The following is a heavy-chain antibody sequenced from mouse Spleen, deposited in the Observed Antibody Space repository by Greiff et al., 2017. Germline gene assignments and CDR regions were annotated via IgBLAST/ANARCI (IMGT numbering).Heavy chain of an antibody. V-gene: IGHV15-2*01. D-gene: IGHD1-1*01. Sequence: VQLQQSGSELRSPGSSVKLSCKDFDSEVFPIAYMSWVRQKPGHGFEWIGGILPSIGRTIYGEKFEDKATLDADTLSNTAYLELNSLTSEDSAIYYCARERGSSYAMDYWGQGTSVTVSS. CDR2: ILPSIGRT. J-gene: IGHJ4*01. CDR1: DSEVFPIAY. CDR3: ARERGSSYAMDY.